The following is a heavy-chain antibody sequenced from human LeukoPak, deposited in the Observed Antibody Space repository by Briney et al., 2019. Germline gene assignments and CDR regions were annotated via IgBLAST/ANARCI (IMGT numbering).Heavy chain of an antibody. Sequence: PGGSLRLSCVVSGFNLSSDVMHWVRQAPGKGLEWVAVISYDGTTKYYADSVKGRFTISRDILKNTLDLQMNSVRAEDTAVYYCARDGRSDSGSPFYFFDFWGRGTLVTVSS. CDR1: GFNLSSDV. CDR3: ARDGRSDSGSPFYFFDF. CDR2: ISYDGTTK. V-gene: IGHV3-30*04. D-gene: IGHD3-10*01. J-gene: IGHJ4*02.